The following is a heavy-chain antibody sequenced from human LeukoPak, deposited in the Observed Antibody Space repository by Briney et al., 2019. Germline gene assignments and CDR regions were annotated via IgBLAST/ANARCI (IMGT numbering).Heavy chain of an antibody. J-gene: IGHJ4*02. CDR3: AKAVTTVTILICGTTKHLDY. V-gene: IGHV3-23*01. Sequence: GGSLRLSCAPSGFTFSSYFMSWVRQAPGKGLEWVSAISGSGGSTYYADSVKGRSTISRDNSKNTLYLQMNSLRAEDTAIYYCAKAVTTVTILICGTTKHLDYWGQGTLVTVSS. CDR1: GFTFSSYF. D-gene: IGHD4-17*01. CDR2: ISGSGGST.